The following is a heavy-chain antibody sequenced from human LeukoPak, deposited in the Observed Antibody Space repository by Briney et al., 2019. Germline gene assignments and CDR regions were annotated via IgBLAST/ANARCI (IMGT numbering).Heavy chain of an antibody. J-gene: IGHJ4*02. D-gene: IGHD4-17*01. CDR3: ARGRGRNGDHTN. CDR1: GYTFTSYG. V-gene: IGHV1-18*01. Sequence: GASVKVSCKASGYTFTSYGISWVRQAPGQGLEWMGWISAYNGNTNYAQKFQGRVTMTRDTSISTAYMELSRLRSDDTAVYYCARGRGRNGDHTNWGQGTLVTVSS. CDR2: ISAYNGNT.